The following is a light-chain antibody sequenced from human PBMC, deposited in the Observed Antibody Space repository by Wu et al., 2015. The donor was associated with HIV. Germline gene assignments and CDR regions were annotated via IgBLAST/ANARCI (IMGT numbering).Light chain of an antibody. CDR2: DAS. J-gene: IGKJ5*01. CDR3: QQHYSWPLT. CDR1: QSVNTF. Sequence: EIVLTQSPVTLSLSPGETATLSCRASQSVNTFLSWYQQRPGQAPRLLIYDASNRATGIPARFSGGGSVTDFTLTISSLEPEDFALYYCQQHYSWPLTFGQGTRLEIK. V-gene: IGKV3-11*01.